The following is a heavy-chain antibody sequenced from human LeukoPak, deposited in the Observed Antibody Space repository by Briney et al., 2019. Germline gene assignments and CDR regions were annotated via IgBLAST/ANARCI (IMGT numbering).Heavy chain of an antibody. CDR1: AFTLSAYN. CDR3: ARVLRRGGGSECYFDY. D-gene: IGHD3-10*01. J-gene: IGHJ4*02. V-gene: IGHV3-21*04. Sequence: RGALRLSSAPPAFTLSAYNMNSVRQAPGKGLEWGSSTSYTGTYIYYADSVKRRFTNSRDNAHNSLYLQMNILRAEDTAMYHCARVLRRGGGSECYFDYWGQGTLVTVSS. CDR2: TSYTGTYI.